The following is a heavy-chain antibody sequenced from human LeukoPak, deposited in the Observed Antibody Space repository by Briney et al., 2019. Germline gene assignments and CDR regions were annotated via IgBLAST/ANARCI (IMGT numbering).Heavy chain of an antibody. V-gene: IGHV3-23*01. CDR2: ISGSGGST. Sequence: GGSLRLSCAASGFTFSTYAMSWVRQAPGKGLEWVSAISGSGGSTYYADSVKGRFTISRDNSKNTLYLQMNSLRAEDTSVYYCAKDYCRSDSCYVPFYYYGMDVWGQGTTDTVSS. J-gene: IGHJ6*02. CDR1: GFTFSTYA. CDR3: AKDYCRSDSCYVPFYYYGMDV. D-gene: IGHD2-2*01.